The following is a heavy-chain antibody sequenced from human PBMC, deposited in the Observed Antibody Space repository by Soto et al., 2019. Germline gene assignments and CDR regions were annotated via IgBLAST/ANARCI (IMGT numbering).Heavy chain of an antibody. CDR1: GGTFSSYT. CDR3: ARIRSGSYPY. D-gene: IGHD1-26*01. CDR2: IIPILGIA. V-gene: IGHV1-69*02. J-gene: IGHJ4*02. Sequence: QVQLVQSGAEVKKPGSSVKVSCKASGGTFSSYTISWVRQAPGQGLEWMGRIIPILGIANYEQTFQGRVTITADTATSTAYLELRSLRSEDTVVYYCARIRSGSYPYWCQGALVTVSS.